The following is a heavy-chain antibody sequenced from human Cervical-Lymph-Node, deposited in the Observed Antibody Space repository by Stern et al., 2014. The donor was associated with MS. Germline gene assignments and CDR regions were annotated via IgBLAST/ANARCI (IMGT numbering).Heavy chain of an antibody. V-gene: IGHV2-70*01. CDR1: GFSLNSDGMS. Sequence: ESGPALVKPTQTLTLTCAFSGFSLNSDGMSVGWIRQSTGKAPEWLAIIAWDDDKIYSKSRQTRLTISKDTSKNHVVLTMTNMDPVDTATYYGARYFIATRGFRFWYFDVWGRGTLVTVSS. J-gene: IGHJ2*01. CDR2: IAWDDDK. CDR3: ARYFIATRGFRFWYFDV. D-gene: IGHD3-16*01.